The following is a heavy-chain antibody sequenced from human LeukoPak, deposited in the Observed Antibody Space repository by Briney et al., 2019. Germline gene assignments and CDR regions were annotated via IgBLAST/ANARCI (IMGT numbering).Heavy chain of an antibody. Sequence: SVKVSCKASGSTFSRSAISWVRQAPGQGLEWMGGVIPILGTTNYTQRFQDRVSITSDDSTSTSYMEFRNLRSVDTAVYCCARDDGSATMGFDSWGQGTLVTVSS. CDR1: GSTFSRSA. V-gene: IGHV1-69*13. CDR2: VIPILGTT. J-gene: IGHJ4*02. D-gene: IGHD1-26*01. CDR3: ARDDGSATMGFDS.